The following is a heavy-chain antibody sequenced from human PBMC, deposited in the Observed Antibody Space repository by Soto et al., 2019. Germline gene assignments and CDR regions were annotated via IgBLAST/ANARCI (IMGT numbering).Heavy chain of an antibody. CDR1: GGSINSGGYN. J-gene: IGHJ4*02. D-gene: IGHD5-18*01. CDR2: IDYSGST. Sequence: QVQLQESGPGLVKPSQTLSLTCTVFGGSINSGGYNWNWIRQHPGKGLEWIGYIDYSGSTYYNPSLKSRVSISEDTSKNRFSLNLSSVTAADTAVYYCARDRGFSYVDYWGQGTLVTVSS. CDR3: ARDRGFSYVDY. V-gene: IGHV4-31*03.